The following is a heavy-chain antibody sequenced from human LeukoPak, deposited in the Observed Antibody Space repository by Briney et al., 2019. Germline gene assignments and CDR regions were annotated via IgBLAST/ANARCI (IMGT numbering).Heavy chain of an antibody. CDR2: IKSKTDGGTT. V-gene: IGHV3-15*01. D-gene: IGHD3-22*01. J-gene: IGHJ6*03. Sequence: GGSLRLSCAASGFTFSNYDMSWVRQAPGKGLEWVGRIKSKTDGGTTDYAAPVKGRFTISRDDSKNTLYLQMNSLKTEDTAVYYCTTGLYYYYMDVWGKGTTVTVSS. CDR1: GFTFSNYD. CDR3: TTGLYYYYMDV.